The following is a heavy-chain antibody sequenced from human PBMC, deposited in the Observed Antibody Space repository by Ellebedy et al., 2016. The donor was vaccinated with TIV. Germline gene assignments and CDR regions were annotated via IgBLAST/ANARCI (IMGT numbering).Heavy chain of an antibody. CDR3: ARGSGREWLSKLFDY. Sequence: GESLKISXKGSGYSFTSYWIGWVRQMPGKGLEWMGIIYPGDSDTRYSPSFQGQVTISADKSISTAYLQWSSLKASDTAMYYCARGSGREWLSKLFDYWGQGTLVTVFS. J-gene: IGHJ4*02. D-gene: IGHD3-3*01. V-gene: IGHV5-51*01. CDR1: GYSFTSYW. CDR2: IYPGDSDT.